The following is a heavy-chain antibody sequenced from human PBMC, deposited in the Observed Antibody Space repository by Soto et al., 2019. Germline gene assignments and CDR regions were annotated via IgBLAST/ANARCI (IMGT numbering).Heavy chain of an antibody. D-gene: IGHD5-18*01. CDR2: SSFDGGHT. V-gene: IGHV3-30*18. CDR3: AKERGYSSGTWPYPFDS. J-gene: IGHJ4*02. CDR1: GITFSDYG. Sequence: QVQLVESGGGVVQPGRSLRLSCTASGITFSDYGMHWVRQAPGKGLEWVAVSSFDGGHTYYTDSVKGRFAISRDNSKHTLYLQMNSLRADDTAIYYCAKERGYSSGTWPYPFDSWGQGALVTVSS.